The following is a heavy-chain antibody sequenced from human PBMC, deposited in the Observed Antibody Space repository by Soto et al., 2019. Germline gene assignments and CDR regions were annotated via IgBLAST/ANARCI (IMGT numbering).Heavy chain of an antibody. D-gene: IGHD4-4*01. J-gene: IGHJ6*02. Sequence: QVQLQESGPGLVKPSQTLSLTCTVSGGSISSGDYYWSWIHQPPGKGLEWIGYIYYSGSTYYNPSLKSRVTISVDTSKNPFSLKLSSVTAADTAVYYCARALYSSFPRYYYYGMDVWGQGTTVTVSS. CDR2: IYYSGST. CDR3: ARALYSSFPRYYYYGMDV. V-gene: IGHV4-30-4*01. CDR1: GGSISSGDYY.